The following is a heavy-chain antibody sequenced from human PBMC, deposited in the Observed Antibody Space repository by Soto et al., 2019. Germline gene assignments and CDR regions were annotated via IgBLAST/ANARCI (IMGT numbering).Heavy chain of an antibody. CDR1: GDSVSSNSAA. J-gene: IGHJ3*02. CDR2: TYYRSKWYN. CDR3: ARDLDTEDSSWYGFGAFDI. V-gene: IGHV6-1*01. Sequence: KQSQTLSLTCAISGDSVSSNSAAWNWIRQSPSRGLEWLGRTYYRSKWYNDYAVSVKSRITINPDTSKNQFSLQLNSVTPEDTAVYYCARDLDTEDSSWYGFGAFDIWGQGTMVTVSS. D-gene: IGHD6-13*01.